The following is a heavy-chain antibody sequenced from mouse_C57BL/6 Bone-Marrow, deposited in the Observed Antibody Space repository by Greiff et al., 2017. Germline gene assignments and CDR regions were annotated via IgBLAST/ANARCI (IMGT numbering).Heavy chain of an antibody. CDR3: SRSEVLLDFVAD. Sequence: QVQLKQSGAELARPGASVKLSCKASGYTFTSYGISWVKQRTGQGLEGIGEIYPRSGNTYYNEKFKGKATLTADNSSSTAYMELRRLTYEDSAVYFCSRSEVLLDFVADWGQGTLVTVSA. J-gene: IGHJ3*01. V-gene: IGHV1-81*01. CDR2: IYPRSGNT. CDR1: GYTFTSYG. D-gene: IGHD1-1*01.